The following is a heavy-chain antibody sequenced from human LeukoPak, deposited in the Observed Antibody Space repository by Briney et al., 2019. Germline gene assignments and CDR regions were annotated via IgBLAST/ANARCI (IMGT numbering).Heavy chain of an antibody. CDR1: GGSTSDYY. CDR3: ARTGRHYYNSGRDMTPWPADMDV. J-gene: IGHJ6*02. D-gene: IGHD3-10*01. Sequence: SETLSLTCTVSGGSTSDYYWTWIRQPPGKGLEWIGYIYYNGNADYNPSLKSRVTISVDTTKSQFSLKLNSVTAADTAVYFCARTGRHYYNSGRDMTPWPADMDVWGQGTTVTVSS. CDR2: IYYNGNA. V-gene: IGHV4-59*13.